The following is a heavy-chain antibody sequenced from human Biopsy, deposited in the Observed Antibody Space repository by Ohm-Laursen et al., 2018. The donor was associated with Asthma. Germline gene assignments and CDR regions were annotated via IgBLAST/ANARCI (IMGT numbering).Heavy chain of an antibody. CDR2: INHSGST. CDR1: GGSFSGYY. CDR3: ARITNDRIAAAGRYYYYGMDV. Sequence: GTLSLTCAVYGGSFSGYYWSWIRQPLGKGLEWIGEINHSGSTNYNPSLKSRVTISVDTSKNQFSLKLSSVTAADTAVYYCARITNDRIAAAGRYYYYGMDVWGQGTTVTVSS. D-gene: IGHD6-13*01. V-gene: IGHV4-34*01. J-gene: IGHJ6*02.